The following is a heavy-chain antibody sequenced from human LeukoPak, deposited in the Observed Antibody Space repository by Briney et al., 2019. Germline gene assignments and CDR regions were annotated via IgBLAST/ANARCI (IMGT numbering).Heavy chain of an antibody. V-gene: IGHV3-11*04. CDR3: AELGITMIGGV. D-gene: IGHD3-10*02. J-gene: IGHJ6*04. Sequence: GGSLRLSCAASGFTFSDYYMNWIRQAPGKGLEWISYISGSGSYIYHADSVKDRFTISRDNAKDSLYLQMNSLRAGDTAVYYCAELGITMIGGVWGKGTTVTISS. CDR2: ISGSGSYI. CDR1: GFTFSDYY.